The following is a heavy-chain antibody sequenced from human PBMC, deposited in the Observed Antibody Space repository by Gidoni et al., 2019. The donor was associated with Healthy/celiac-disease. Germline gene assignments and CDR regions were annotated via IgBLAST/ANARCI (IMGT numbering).Heavy chain of an antibody. CDR1: GFAFSSYS. V-gene: IGHV3-48*04. CDR3: GGAGFDSSWGGGMDV. D-gene: IGHD6-13*01. Sequence: EVQLVASGGGLVQRGGPLRLSCAASGFAFSSYSMNWVRQAPGKGLEWVSYINSSSSTIYYASFEKGRITIVKDNAKNLLYLQSNGLGAEDTALYYCGGAGFDSSWGGGMDVWGQGTTVTVSS. J-gene: IGHJ6*02. CDR2: INSSSSTI.